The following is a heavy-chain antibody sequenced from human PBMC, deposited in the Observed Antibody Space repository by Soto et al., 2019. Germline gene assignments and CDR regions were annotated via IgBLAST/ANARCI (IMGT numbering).Heavy chain of an antibody. CDR1: GFTFSNAW. CDR3: TTSDTAMVREPFDY. CDR2: IKSKTDGGTT. D-gene: IGHD5-18*01. J-gene: IGHJ4*02. Sequence: EVQLVESGGGLVKPGGSLRLSCAASGFTFSNAWMSWVRQAPGKGLEWVGRIKSKTDGGTTDYAAPVKGRFTISRDDSKNTLYLLMNSLKTEDTAVYYCTTSDTAMVREPFDYWGQGTLVTVSS. V-gene: IGHV3-15*01.